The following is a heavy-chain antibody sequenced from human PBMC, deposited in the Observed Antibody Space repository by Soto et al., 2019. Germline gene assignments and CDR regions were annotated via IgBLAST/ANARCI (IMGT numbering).Heavy chain of an antibody. Sequence: PWVSLRLSCAASGFSFSETWMNWVRQAPGKGLEWVGRVKNYSDGGTMDCAAPVKGRCNVSRDDSRDTLFLAINNLKTEDTGVYYGGSSWYWGRGTLVTVSS. D-gene: IGHD2-2*01. CDR2: VKNYSDGGTM. CDR1: GFSFSETW. J-gene: IGHJ4*02. CDR3: GSSWY. V-gene: IGHV3-15*01.